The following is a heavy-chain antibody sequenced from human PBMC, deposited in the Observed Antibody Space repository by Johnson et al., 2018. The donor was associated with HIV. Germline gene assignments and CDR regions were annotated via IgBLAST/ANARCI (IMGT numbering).Heavy chain of an antibody. J-gene: IGHJ3*02. CDR2: ISYDGSNK. Sequence: VQLVESGGGVVQPGRSLRLSCAASGFTFSSYAMHWVRQAPGKGLEWVAVISYDGSNKYYADSVKGRFTISRDDSKNTAYLQMNSLKTEDTAVYYCTVPASIAVAGLGAFDIWGQGTMVTVSS. CDR3: TVPASIAVAGLGAFDI. D-gene: IGHD6-19*01. CDR1: GFTFSSYA. V-gene: IGHV3-30*04.